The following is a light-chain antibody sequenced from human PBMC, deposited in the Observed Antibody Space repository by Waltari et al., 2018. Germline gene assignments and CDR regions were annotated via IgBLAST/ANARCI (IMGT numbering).Light chain of an antibody. CDR2: WAS. CDR3: QQYYSPPLT. Sequence: DIVMTQSPDSLAVSLGERATINCKASQTILSSSNNKNALAWYQQKPGHPPKLLIYWASTRTCGVPDRFSGRGSETDFTLTISRLQADDVAVYYCQQYYSPPLTFGGGTKVEIK. V-gene: IGKV4-1*01. CDR1: QTILSSSNNKNA. J-gene: IGKJ4*01.